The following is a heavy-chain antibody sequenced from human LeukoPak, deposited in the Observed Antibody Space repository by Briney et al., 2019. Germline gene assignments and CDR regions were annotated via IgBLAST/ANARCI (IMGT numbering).Heavy chain of an antibody. CDR3: ARGVQYYDFWSGYYTLTGRAAYYYYMDV. D-gene: IGHD3-3*01. Sequence: ASVKVSCKASGYTLTSYYMHWVRQAPGQGLEWMGIINPSGGSTSYAQKFQGRVTMTRDMSTSTVYMELSSLRSEGTAVYYCARGVQYYDFWSGYYTLTGRAAYYYYMDVWGKGTTVTVSS. CDR2: INPSGGST. J-gene: IGHJ6*03. V-gene: IGHV1-46*01. CDR1: GYTLTSYY.